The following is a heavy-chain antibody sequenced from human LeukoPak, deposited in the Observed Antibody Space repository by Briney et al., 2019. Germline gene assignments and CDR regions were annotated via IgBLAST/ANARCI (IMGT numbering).Heavy chain of an antibody. CDR2: INHSGST. V-gene: IGHV4-34*01. D-gene: IGHD1-26*01. CDR3: ARCDRGGSNDPFDY. CDR1: GGSFSGYY. J-gene: IGHJ4*02. Sequence: SETLSLTCAVYGGSFSGYYWSWIRQPPGKGLEWIGEINHSGSTNYNPSLKSRVTISVDTSKNQFSLKLSSVAAADTAVYYCARCDRGGSNDPFDYWGQGTLVTVSS.